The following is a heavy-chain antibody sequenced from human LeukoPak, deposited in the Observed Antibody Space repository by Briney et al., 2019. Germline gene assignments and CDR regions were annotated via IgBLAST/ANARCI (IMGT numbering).Heavy chain of an antibody. J-gene: IGHJ6*02. D-gene: IGHD2-2*01. Sequence: SQTLSLTCAISGDSVSSNSAAWNWIRQSPSRGLEWLGRTYYRSKWYNDYAVSVKSRITINPGTSKNQFSLQLNSVTPEDTAVYYCARGRELDCSSTSCYGIYYYYYYGMDVWGQGTTVTVSS. CDR1: GDSVSSNSAA. CDR3: ARGRELDCSSTSCYGIYYYYYYGMDV. V-gene: IGHV6-1*01. CDR2: TYYRSKWYN.